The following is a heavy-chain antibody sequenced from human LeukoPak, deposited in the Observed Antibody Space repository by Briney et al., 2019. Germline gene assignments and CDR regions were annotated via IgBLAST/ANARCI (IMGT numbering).Heavy chain of an antibody. CDR1: GYSISSGYY. Sequence: SETLSLTCAVSGYSISSGYYWGWIRQPPGKGLEWIGSIYHSGSTCYNPSLKSRVTISVDTSKNQFSLKLSSVTAADTAVYYCARHQIVATIGFADYWGQGTLVTVSS. V-gene: IGHV4-38-2*01. D-gene: IGHD5-12*01. CDR2: IYHSGST. J-gene: IGHJ4*02. CDR3: ARHQIVATIGFADY.